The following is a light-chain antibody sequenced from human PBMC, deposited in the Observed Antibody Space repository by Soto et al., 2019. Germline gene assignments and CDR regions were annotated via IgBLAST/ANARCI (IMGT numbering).Light chain of an antibody. CDR2: EVT. CDR3: SSYTSSGTLV. J-gene: IGLJ2*01. CDR1: SSDVGGYNY. V-gene: IGLV2-14*01. Sequence: QSALTQPASVSGSPGQSITISCTGTSSDVGGYNYVSWYQQHPDKAPKLMIYEVTNRPSGVSNRVSGSKSGNTASLTISGLQAEDEADYYCSSYTSSGTLVFGGGTKLTVL.